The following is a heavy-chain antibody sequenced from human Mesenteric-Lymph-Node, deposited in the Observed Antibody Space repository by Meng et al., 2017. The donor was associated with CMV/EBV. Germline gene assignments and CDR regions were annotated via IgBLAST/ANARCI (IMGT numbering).Heavy chain of an antibody. Sequence: ASVKVSCKASRYTFTSYDINWVRQATGQGLEWMGWMNPNSGNTGYAQKFQGRVTMTRNTSISTAYMELSSLRSEDTAVYYCARGRERYCSSTSCYDYYYGMDVWGQGTTVTVSS. CDR3: ARGRERYCSSTSCYDYYYGMDV. J-gene: IGHJ6*02. V-gene: IGHV1-8*01. D-gene: IGHD2-2*01. CDR1: RYTFTSYD. CDR2: MNPNSGNT.